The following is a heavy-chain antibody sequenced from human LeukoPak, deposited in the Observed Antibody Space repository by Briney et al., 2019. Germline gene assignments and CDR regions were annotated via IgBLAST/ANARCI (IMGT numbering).Heavy chain of an antibody. J-gene: IGHJ4*02. CDR3: ARDLEVVAATGYFDY. CDR1: GFTFSDYY. CDR2: ISSSGSTI. V-gene: IGHV3-11*04. Sequence: GGSLRLSCAASGFTFSDYYMSWIRQAPGKGLEWVSYISSSGSTIYYADSVKGRFTISRDNAKNPLYLQMNSLRAEDTAVYYCARDLEVVAATGYFDYWGQGTLVTVSS. D-gene: IGHD2-15*01.